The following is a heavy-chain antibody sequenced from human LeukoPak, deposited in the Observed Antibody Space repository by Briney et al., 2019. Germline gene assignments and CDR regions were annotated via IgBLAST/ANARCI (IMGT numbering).Heavy chain of an antibody. Sequence: ASVKVSCKASGYTFTSYDINWVRQATGQGLEWMGWMNPNSGNTGYAQKFQGRVTITRNTSISTAYMELSSLRSEDTAVYYCASHNVNYYDSSGHRAAFDIWGQGTMVTVSS. CDR1: GYTFTSYD. D-gene: IGHD3-22*01. CDR2: MNPNSGNT. J-gene: IGHJ3*02. CDR3: ASHNVNYYDSSGHRAAFDI. V-gene: IGHV1-8*03.